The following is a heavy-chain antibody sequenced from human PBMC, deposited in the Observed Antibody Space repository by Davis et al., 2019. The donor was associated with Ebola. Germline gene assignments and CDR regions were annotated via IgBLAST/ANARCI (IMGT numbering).Heavy chain of an antibody. CDR3: ARAPHYYDSSGYYAFFDY. CDR1: GFTFSSYS. Sequence: GGSLRLSCAASGFTFSSYSMNWVRQAPGKGLEWLSYISSRSNPIYYADSVKGRFTISRDNAKNSLYLQMNSLRDEDTAVYYCARAPHYYDSSGYYAFFDYWGQGTLVTVSS. J-gene: IGHJ4*02. D-gene: IGHD3-22*01. CDR2: ISSRSNPI. V-gene: IGHV3-48*02.